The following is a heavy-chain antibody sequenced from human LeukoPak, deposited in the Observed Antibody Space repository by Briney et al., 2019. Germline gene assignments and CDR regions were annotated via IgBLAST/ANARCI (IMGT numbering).Heavy chain of an antibody. CDR1: GGSFSGYY. CDR2: INHSGST. V-gene: IGHV4-34*01. CDR3: ARDYGPFGV. Sequence: PSETLSLTCAVYGGSFSGYYWSWIRQPPGKGLEWIGEINHSGSTNYNPSLKSRVTISVDTSKNQFSLRLNSVTAADTAVYYCARDYGPFGVWGQGTTVTVSS. J-gene: IGHJ6*02. D-gene: IGHD3-10*01.